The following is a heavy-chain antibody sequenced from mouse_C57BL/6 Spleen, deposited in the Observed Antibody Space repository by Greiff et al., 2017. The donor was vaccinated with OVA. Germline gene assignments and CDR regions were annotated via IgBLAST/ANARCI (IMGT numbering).Heavy chain of an antibody. J-gene: IGHJ4*01. D-gene: IGHD2-5*01. CDR1: GYTFTDYY. CDR3: ASSYSNDNSMDD. V-gene: IGHV1-26*01. Sequence: EVQLQQSGPELVKPGASVKISCKASGYTFTDYYMNWVKQSHGKSLEWIGDINPNNGGTSYNQKFKGKATLTVDKSSSTAYMELRSLTSEDSAVYYCASSYSNDNSMDDWGQGTSVTVSS. CDR2: INPNNGGT.